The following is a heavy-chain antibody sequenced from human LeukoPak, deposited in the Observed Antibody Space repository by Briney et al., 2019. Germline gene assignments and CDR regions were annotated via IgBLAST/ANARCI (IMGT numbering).Heavy chain of an antibody. CDR2: INSDGSST. CDR1: GFTFDDYG. D-gene: IGHD6-19*01. Sequence: GGSLRLSCAASGFTFDDYGMSWVRQAPGKGLVWVSRINSDGSSTSYADSVKGRFTISRDNAKNTLYLQMNSLRAEDTAVYYCARLGAYMQWLVRGYYFDYWGQGTLVTVSS. V-gene: IGHV3-74*01. J-gene: IGHJ4*02. CDR3: ARLGAYMQWLVRGYYFDY.